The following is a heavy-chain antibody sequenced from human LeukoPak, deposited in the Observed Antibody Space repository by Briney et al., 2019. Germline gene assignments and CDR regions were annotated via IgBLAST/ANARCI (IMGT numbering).Heavy chain of an antibody. CDR2: IYYSGST. CDR1: GGSISSSSYY. CDR3: ARTPETTIVVVPAASSRGWFDP. D-gene: IGHD2-2*01. V-gene: IGHV4-39*07. Sequence: SETLSLTCTVSGGSISSSSYYWGWIRQPPGKGLEWIGSIYYSGSTYYNPSLKSRVTISVDTSKNQFSLKLSSVTAADTAVYYCARTPETTIVVVPAASSRGWFDPWGQGTLVTVSS. J-gene: IGHJ5*02.